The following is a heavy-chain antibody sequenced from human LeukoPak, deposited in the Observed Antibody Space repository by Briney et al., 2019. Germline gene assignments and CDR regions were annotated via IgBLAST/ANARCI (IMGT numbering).Heavy chain of an antibody. CDR3: ARLSGGRKYFDY. D-gene: IGHD2-15*01. V-gene: IGHV3-30-3*01. J-gene: IGHJ4*02. CDR1: GFTFSSYA. Sequence: GGSLRLSCAASGFTFSSYAMHWVRQAPGKGLEWVAVISYDGSNKYYADSVKGRFTISKDNSKNTLYLQMNSLRAEDTAVYYCARLSGGRKYFDYWGQGTLVTVSP. CDR2: ISYDGSNK.